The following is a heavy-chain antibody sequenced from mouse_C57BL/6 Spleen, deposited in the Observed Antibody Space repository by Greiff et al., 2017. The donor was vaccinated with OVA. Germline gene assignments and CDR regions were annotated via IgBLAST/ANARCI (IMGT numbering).Heavy chain of an antibody. CDR2: IWSDGST. V-gene: IGHV2-6-1*01. Sequence: VHLVESGPGLVAPSQSLSITCTVSGFSLTSYGVHWVRQPPGKGLEWLVVIWSDGSTTSNSALKSRLSISKDNSKSQVFLKMNSLQTDDTAIYYCARHYYGSSYWYFDVWGTGTTVTVSS. CDR3: ARHYYGSSYWYFDV. J-gene: IGHJ1*03. D-gene: IGHD1-1*01. CDR1: GFSLTSYG.